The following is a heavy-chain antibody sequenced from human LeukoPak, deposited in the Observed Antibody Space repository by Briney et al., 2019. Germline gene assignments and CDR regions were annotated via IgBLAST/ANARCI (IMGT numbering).Heavy chain of an antibody. Sequence: PGGSLRLSCAASGVTFSSNTMHWVRLAPGKGLEWVALISYDGSNKYYADSVEGRFTISRDNSKNTLYLQMNSLRAEDTAVYYCVKEEMGAHHAFDIWGQGTLVTVSS. CDR2: ISYDGSNK. J-gene: IGHJ3*02. V-gene: IGHV3-30-3*01. CDR1: GVTFSSNT. CDR3: VKEEMGAHHAFDI. D-gene: IGHD1-26*01.